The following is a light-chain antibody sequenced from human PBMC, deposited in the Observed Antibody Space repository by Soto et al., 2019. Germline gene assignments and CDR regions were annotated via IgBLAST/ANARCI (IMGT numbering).Light chain of an antibody. Sequence: QSALTQPASVSGSPGQSITISGTGTSSDVGSYNLVSWYQQHPGKAPKLMIYEGSKRPSGVSNRFPGSKSGNTASLTISGLQAEDEADYYCCSYAGSSTLVFGGGTKLTVL. CDR2: EGS. CDR1: SSDVGSYNL. CDR3: CSYAGSSTLV. J-gene: IGLJ3*02. V-gene: IGLV2-23*01.